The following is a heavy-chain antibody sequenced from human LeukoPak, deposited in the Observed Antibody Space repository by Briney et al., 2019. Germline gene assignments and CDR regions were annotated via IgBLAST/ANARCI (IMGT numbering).Heavy chain of an antibody. CDR2: INPNSGGT. D-gene: IGHD3-16*02. Sequence: ASVKVSCKASGYTFIGYYMHWVRQAPGQGLEWMGWINPNSGGTNYAQKFQGRVTMTRDTSISTAYMELSRLRSDDTAVYYCARGPFIGNWFDPWGQGTLVTVSS. J-gene: IGHJ5*02. CDR1: GYTFIGYY. CDR3: ARGPFIGNWFDP. V-gene: IGHV1-2*02.